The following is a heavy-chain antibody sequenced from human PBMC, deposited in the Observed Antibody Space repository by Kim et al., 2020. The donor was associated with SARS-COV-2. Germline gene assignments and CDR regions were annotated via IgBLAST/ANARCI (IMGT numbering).Heavy chain of an antibody. CDR2: ISGSGGST. J-gene: IGHJ3*02. D-gene: IGHD3-9*01. Sequence: GGSLRLSCAASGFTFSSYAMSWVRQAPGKGLEWVSAISGSGGSTYYADSVKGRFTISRDNSKNTLYLQMNSLRAEDTAVYYCAKVSPVSNYYDILTGYYEGGDAFDIWGQGTMVTVSS. V-gene: IGHV3-23*01. CDR3: AKVSPVSNYYDILTGYYEGGDAFDI. CDR1: GFTFSSYA.